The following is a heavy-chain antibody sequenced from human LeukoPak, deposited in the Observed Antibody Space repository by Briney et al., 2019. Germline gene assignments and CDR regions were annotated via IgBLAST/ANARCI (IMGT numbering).Heavy chain of an antibody. D-gene: IGHD2-15*01. Sequence: GGSLRLSCAASGFTFTNYWIGWVRQMPGKGLEWMGIIYPADSDIRYSPSFQGQVTISADKSISTAYLQWSSLKASDTAMYYCARQEYCSGGSCYTWFDPWGQGTLVTVSS. CDR2: IYPADSDI. V-gene: IGHV5-51*01. CDR1: GFTFTNYW. J-gene: IGHJ5*02. CDR3: ARQEYCSGGSCYTWFDP.